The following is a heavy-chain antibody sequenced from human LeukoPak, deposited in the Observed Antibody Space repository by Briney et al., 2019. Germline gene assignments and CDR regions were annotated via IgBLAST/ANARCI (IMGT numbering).Heavy chain of an antibody. Sequence: SETLSLTCAVHGGSFSGYYWSWIRQPPGKGLEWIGEINHSGSTNYNPSLKSRVTISVDTSKNQFSLKLSSVTAADTAVYYCARWSTIFGVVTRIYYYYYGMDVWGQGTTVTVSS. CDR2: INHSGST. V-gene: IGHV4-34*01. CDR3: ARWSTIFGVVTRIYYYYYGMDV. J-gene: IGHJ6*02. D-gene: IGHD3-3*01. CDR1: GGSFSGYY.